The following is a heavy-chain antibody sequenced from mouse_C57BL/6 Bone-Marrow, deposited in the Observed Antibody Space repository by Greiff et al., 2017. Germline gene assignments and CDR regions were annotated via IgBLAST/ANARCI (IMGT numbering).Heavy chain of an antibody. D-gene: IGHD2-3*01. CDR3: AREVIYDGYYYVDY. Sequence: EVQLVESGPELVKPGASVKIPCKASGYTFTDYNMDWVKQSHGKSLEWIGDINPNNGGTIYNQKFKGKATLTVDKSSSTAYMELRSLTSEDTAVYYCAREVIYDGYYYVDYWGQGTTLTVSS. V-gene: IGHV1-18*01. CDR2: INPNNGGT. J-gene: IGHJ2*01. CDR1: GYTFTDYN.